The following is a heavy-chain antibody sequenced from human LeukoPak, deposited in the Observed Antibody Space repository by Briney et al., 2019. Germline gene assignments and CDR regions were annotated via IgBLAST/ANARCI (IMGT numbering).Heavy chain of an antibody. J-gene: IGHJ6*03. D-gene: IGHD2-2*01. V-gene: IGHV5-51*01. Sequence: GESLKISCKASGYSFTTYWIGWVRQMPGKGLEWMGIIYPADSTAHYSPSFQGQVTISVDKSINTAYLQWSRLKASDTAMYYCARQYQLLYMDYYYYYMDVWGKGTTVTVSS. CDR1: GYSFTTYW. CDR3: ARQYQLLYMDYYYYYMDV. CDR2: IYPADSTA.